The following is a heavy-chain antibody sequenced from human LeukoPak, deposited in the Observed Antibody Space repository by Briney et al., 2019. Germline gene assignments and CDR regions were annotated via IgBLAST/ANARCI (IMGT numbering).Heavy chain of an antibody. CDR1: GFTFSSYW. V-gene: IGHV3-7*01. D-gene: IGHD4-17*01. Sequence: GGSLRLSCAASGFTFSSYWMSWVRQAPGKGLEGVANIKQDGSEKYYVDSVKGRFTISRDNAKNSLYLQMHSLRSEDTAVYYCARDHRLRLEDYWGQGTLVTVSS. J-gene: IGHJ4*02. CDR3: ARDHRLRLEDY. CDR2: IKQDGSEK.